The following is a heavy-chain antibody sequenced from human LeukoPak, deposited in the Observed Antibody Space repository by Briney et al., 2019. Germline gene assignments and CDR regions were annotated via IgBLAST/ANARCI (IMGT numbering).Heavy chain of an antibody. CDR1: GGSISSGGYY. V-gene: IGHV4-31*03. Sequence: SQTLSLTCTVSGGSISSGGYYWSWIRQHPGKGLEWIGYIYYSGSTYYNPSLKSRVTISVDTSKNQFSLKLSSVTAADTAVYYCVRESSRSRSGWYDGLDYWGQGTLVTVSS. CDR3: VRESSRSRSGWYDGLDY. D-gene: IGHD6-19*01. J-gene: IGHJ4*02. CDR2: IYYSGST.